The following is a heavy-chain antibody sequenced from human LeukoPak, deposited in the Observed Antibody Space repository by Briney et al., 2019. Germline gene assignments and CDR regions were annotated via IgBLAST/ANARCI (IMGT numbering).Heavy chain of an antibody. V-gene: IGHV1-3*01. CDR3: ARDSGEYYFDY. CDR2: INAGSGNT. D-gene: IGHD2-15*01. J-gene: IGHJ4*02. Sequence: ASVKVSCKASGYTFTSYAMHWVRQAPGQRLEWMGWINAGSGNTKYSQNFQGRVTISRVTSASTAYMELSSLTSEDTAVYYCARDSGEYYFDYWGQGTLVTVSS. CDR1: GYTFTSYA.